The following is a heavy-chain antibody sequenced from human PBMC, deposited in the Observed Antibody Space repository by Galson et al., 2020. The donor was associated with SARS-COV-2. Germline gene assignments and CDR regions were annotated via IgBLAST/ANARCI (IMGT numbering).Heavy chain of an antibody. V-gene: IGHV3-48*03. CDR1: GFTFSSYE. CDR3: ARDHVGFWSGYYPYYYYYYGMDV. J-gene: IGHJ6*02. D-gene: IGHD3-3*01. Sequence: GESLKISCAASGFTFSSYEMNWVRQAPGKGLEWVSYISSSGSTIYYADSVKGRFTISRDNAKNSLYLQMNSLRAEDTAVYYCARDHVGFWSGYYPYYYYYYGMDVWGQGTTVTVSS. CDR2: ISSSGSTI.